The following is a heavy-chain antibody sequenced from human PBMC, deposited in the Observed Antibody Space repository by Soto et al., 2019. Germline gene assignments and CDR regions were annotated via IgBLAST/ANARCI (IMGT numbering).Heavy chain of an antibody. D-gene: IGHD3-16*01. CDR1: GFTFSSYA. J-gene: IGHJ3*02. CDR2: ISGSGGST. CDR3: ALRGGGYAFDI. V-gene: IGHV3-23*01. Sequence: EVQLLESGGGLVQPGGSLRLSCAASGFTFSSYAMSWVRQAPGKGLEWVSAISGSGGSTYYEDSVKGRFTISRDNSKNTRYLQMNSLRDEDTAVYYCALRGGGYAFDIWGQGTMVTVSS.